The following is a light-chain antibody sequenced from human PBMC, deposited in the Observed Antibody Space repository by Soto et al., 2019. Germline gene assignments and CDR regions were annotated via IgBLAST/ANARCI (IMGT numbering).Light chain of an antibody. CDR3: QQYGSSPGGT. CDR1: QSVSSRY. Sequence: ESVLTQSPGTLSLSPGERATLACRASQSVSSRYLAWYQQKPGQAPRLLIYGASSRATGIPHRFSGSGSGTDFTLTITRLEPEDFAVYYCQQYGSSPGGTFGQGTKGDIK. V-gene: IGKV3-20*01. J-gene: IGKJ1*01. CDR2: GAS.